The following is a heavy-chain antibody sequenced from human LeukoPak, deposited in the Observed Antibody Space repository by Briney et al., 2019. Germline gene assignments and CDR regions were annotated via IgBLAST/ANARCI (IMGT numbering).Heavy chain of an antibody. D-gene: IGHD2-15*01. Sequence: GGSLRLSCAASGFTFSSYSMNWVRQAPGKGLEWVSSISSSSSYIYYADSVKGRFTISRDNAKNSLYLQMNSLRDEDTAVYYCVFPYWQDLDHWGQGTLVTVSS. J-gene: IGHJ4*02. V-gene: IGHV3-21*01. CDR3: VFPYWQDLDH. CDR1: GFTFSSYS. CDR2: ISSSSSYI.